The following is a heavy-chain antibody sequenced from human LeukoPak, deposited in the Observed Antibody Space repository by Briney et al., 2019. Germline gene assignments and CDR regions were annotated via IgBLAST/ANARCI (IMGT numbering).Heavy chain of an antibody. CDR3: ARASTPGGPFDY. Sequence: GGSLRLSCAASGFTFSNYWMHWVRQAPGKGLVWVSRITSDGSSTSYADSVRGRFTVSRDNAKNTLYLQRNSLRAEDTAVYYCARASTPGGPFDYWGQGTLVTVSS. J-gene: IGHJ4*02. CDR1: GFTFSNYW. V-gene: IGHV3-74*01. D-gene: IGHD4-23*01. CDR2: ITSDGSST.